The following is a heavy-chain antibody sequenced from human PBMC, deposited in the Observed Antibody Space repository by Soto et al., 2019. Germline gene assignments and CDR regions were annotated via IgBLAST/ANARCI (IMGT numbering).Heavy chain of an antibody. Sequence: PSETLSLTCTVSGGSISGSSYYWGRIRQPPGKGLEWIGNIFYSGTTYYNPSLKSRVTISVDTSKNQFSLKLRSVTAADTAVYYCESSESYDQSDYWGQGTLVTVSS. D-gene: IGHD3-10*01. CDR2: IFYSGTT. V-gene: IGHV4-39*01. CDR3: ESSESYDQSDY. CDR1: GGSISGSSYY. J-gene: IGHJ4*02.